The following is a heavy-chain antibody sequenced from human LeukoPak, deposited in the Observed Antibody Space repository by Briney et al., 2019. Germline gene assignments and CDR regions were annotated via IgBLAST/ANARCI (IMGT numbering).Heavy chain of an antibody. CDR3: SKDAGREVEYNWFDP. J-gene: IGHJ5*02. CDR2: ISWDSNVI. Sequence: GGSLRLSCVGSGFIFGDYAMHWIRQAPGKGLEGVSGISWDSNVIRYEDSGQGRFTISRDNAKNTLYLQMRRRRPDDQAFDYCSKDAGREVEYNWFDPWGQGTLVTVSS. D-gene: IGHD3-3*01. CDR1: GFIFGDYA. V-gene: IGHV3-9*01.